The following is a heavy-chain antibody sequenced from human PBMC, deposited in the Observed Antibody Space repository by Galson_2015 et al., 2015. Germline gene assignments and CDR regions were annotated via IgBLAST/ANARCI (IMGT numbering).Heavy chain of an antibody. CDR2: ISYDGSNK. J-gene: IGHJ4*02. D-gene: IGHD2-21*02. V-gene: IGHV3-30-3*01. CDR3: AGAFGRLYYFDY. Sequence: SLRLSCAASGFTFSSYAMHWVRQAPGKGLEWVAVISYDGSNKYYADSVKGRFTISRDNSKNTLYLQMNSLRAEDTAVYYCAGAFGRLYYFDYWGQGILVTVSS. CDR1: GFTFSSYA.